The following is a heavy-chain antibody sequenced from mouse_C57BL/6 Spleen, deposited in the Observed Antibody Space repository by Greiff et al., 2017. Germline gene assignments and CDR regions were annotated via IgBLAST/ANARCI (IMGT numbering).Heavy chain of an antibody. CDR2: INPSSGYT. CDR3: AYDYESFAY. CDR1: GYAFTSYT. J-gene: IGHJ2*01. D-gene: IGHD2-4*01. V-gene: IGHV1-4*01. Sequence: QVQLQQSGAELARPGASVKMSCKASGYAFTSYTMPWVKQRPGQGLEWIGYINPSSGYTKYNQKFKDKATLTADKSSSTAYMQLSSLTSEDSAVYYCAYDYESFAYWGQGNTLTVSS.